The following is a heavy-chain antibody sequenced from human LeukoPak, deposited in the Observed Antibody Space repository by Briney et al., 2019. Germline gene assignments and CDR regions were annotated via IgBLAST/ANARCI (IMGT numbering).Heavy chain of an antibody. Sequence: SETLSLTCTVSGYSISSAYYWGWIRQPPGKGLEWIGNIYHSGNTYYNPSLKSRVTISVDTSKNQFSLKLSSVTAADTAVYYCARDRGYCSGGSCEQDYWGQGTLVTVSS. V-gene: IGHV4-38-2*02. CDR2: IYHSGNT. D-gene: IGHD2-15*01. J-gene: IGHJ4*02. CDR3: ARDRGYCSGGSCEQDY. CDR1: GYSISSAYY.